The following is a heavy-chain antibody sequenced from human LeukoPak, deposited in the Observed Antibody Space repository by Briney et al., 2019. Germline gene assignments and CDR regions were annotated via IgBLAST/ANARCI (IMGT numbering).Heavy chain of an antibody. CDR3: ARVGASGSPFDN. V-gene: IGHV3-21*04. Sequence: GGSLRLSCAASGFTFSSYSMNWVRQAPGKGLEWVSSISSSSSYIYYADSVKGRFTISRDNAKNSLYLRLNSLRAGDTARYYCARVGASGSPFDNWGQGTLVTVSS. J-gene: IGHJ4*02. D-gene: IGHD3-10*01. CDR2: ISSSSSYI. CDR1: GFTFSSYS.